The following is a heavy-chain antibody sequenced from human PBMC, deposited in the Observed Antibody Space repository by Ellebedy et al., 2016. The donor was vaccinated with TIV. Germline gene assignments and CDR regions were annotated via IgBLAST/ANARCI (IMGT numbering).Heavy chain of an antibody. CDR3: AGHGDRAITH. D-gene: IGHD5-24*01. CDR2: IQLDGGEK. J-gene: IGHJ4*02. V-gene: IGHV3-7*03. Sequence: GESLKISCAASGFMFSNYWMSWVRQAPGKGLEWVANIQLDGGEKNYVDSVKGRFTISRDKSKHTMYLQMNSLRAEDTAVYSCAGHGDRAITHWGQGTLVTVSS. CDR1: GFMFSNYW.